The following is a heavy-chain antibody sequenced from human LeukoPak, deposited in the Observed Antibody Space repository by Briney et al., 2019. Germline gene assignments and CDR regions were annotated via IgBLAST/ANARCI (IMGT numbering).Heavy chain of an antibody. V-gene: IGHV3-23*01. D-gene: IGHD3-22*01. J-gene: IGHJ4*02. CDR3: AKEVPSPYYYDSSGYYFDY. CDR1: GFTFSSYA. CDR2: ISGSGGST. Sequence: PGGSLRLSCAASGFTFSSYAMSWVRQAPGKGLEWASAISGSGGSTYYADSVKGRFTISRDNSKNTLYLQMNSLRAEDTAAYYCAKEVPSPYYYDSSGYYFDYWGQGTLVTVSS.